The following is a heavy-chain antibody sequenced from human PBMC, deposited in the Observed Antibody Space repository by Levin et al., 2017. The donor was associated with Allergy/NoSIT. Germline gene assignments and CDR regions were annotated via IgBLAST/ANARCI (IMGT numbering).Heavy chain of an antibody. V-gene: IGHV3-43D*04. Sequence: PGGSLRLSCAASGFTFDDYAMHWVRQAPGKGLEWVSLISWDGGSTYYADSVKGRFTISRDNSKNSLYLQMNSLRAEDTALYYCAKDGWRSYCSSTSCPDYYGMDVWGQGTTVTVSS. D-gene: IGHD2-2*01. J-gene: IGHJ6*02. CDR3: AKDGWRSYCSSTSCPDYYGMDV. CDR2: ISWDGGST. CDR1: GFTFDDYA.